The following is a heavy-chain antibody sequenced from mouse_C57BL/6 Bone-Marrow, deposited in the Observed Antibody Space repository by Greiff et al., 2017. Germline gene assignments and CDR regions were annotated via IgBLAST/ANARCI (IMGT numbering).Heavy chain of an antibody. J-gene: IGHJ1*03. CDR1: GYTFTSYW. V-gene: IGHV1-64*01. CDR2: IHPNSGST. Sequence: VQLQQPGAELVKPGASVKLSCKASGYTFTSYWMHWVKQRPGQGLEWIGMIHPNSGSTNYNEKFKSKATLTVDKSSSTAYMQRSSLTSEDSAVYCCARGRMDDSNWLHWYFGVWGTGTTVAAST. CDR3: ARGRMDDSNWLHWYFGV. D-gene: IGHD2-5*01.